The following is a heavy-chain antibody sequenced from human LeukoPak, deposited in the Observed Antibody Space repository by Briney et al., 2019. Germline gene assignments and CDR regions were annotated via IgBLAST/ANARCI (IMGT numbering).Heavy chain of an antibody. V-gene: IGHV4-34*01. Sequence: SETLSLTCAVYGGSFSGYYWSWIRQPPGKGLEWIGEINRSGSTNYNPSLKSRVTISVDTSKNQFSLKLSSVTAADTAVYYCARGHADIVVVPATHNRTNWFDPWGQGTLVTVSS. CDR3: ARGHADIVVVPATHNRTNWFDP. CDR1: GGSFSGYY. D-gene: IGHD2-2*01. CDR2: INRSGST. J-gene: IGHJ5*02.